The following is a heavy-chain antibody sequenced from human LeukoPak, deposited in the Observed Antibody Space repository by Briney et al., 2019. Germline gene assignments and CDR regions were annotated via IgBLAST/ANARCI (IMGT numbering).Heavy chain of an antibody. D-gene: IGHD4-11*01. CDR1: GFSFSTYW. Sequence: PGGSLRLSCAASGFSFSTYWMRWARQTPGKGLEWVANIKGDGSEINYVDSVRGRFTISRDNAKNSLSLQMNSLTADDTGVYYCAREELPYSGDHWGQGTLVTVSS. V-gene: IGHV3-7*01. CDR3: AREELPYSGDH. CDR2: IKGDGSEI. J-gene: IGHJ4*02.